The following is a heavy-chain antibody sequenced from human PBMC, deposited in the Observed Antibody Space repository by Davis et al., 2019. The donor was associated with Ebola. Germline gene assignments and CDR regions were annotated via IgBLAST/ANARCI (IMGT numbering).Heavy chain of an antibody. Sequence: SETLSLTCAVYGGSFSGYYWSWIRQPPGKGLEWIGEINHSGSTNYNPSLKSRATLSVDTSKSHFSLNLSSVTAADTAVYYCARGRLLWFRELLYRRGAFDIWGQGTMVTVSS. V-gene: IGHV4-34*01. D-gene: IGHD3-10*01. J-gene: IGHJ3*02. CDR2: INHSGST. CDR3: ARGRLLWFRELLYRRGAFDI. CDR1: GGSFSGYY.